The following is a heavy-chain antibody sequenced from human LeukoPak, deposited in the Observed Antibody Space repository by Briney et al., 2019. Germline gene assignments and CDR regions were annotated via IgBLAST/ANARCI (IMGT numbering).Heavy chain of an antibody. CDR3: ARAQDVLLTPVDY. Sequence: SETLSLTCTVSGASISSSTDYWGWIRQPPGKGLEWIANIYYSGSTYYNPSLKSRVTISVDTSKSQFSLKLSSVTAADTAVYYCARAQDVLLTPVDYWGQGTLVTVSS. CDR1: GASISSSTDY. CDR2: IYYSGST. D-gene: IGHD3-10*01. V-gene: IGHV4-39*01. J-gene: IGHJ4*02.